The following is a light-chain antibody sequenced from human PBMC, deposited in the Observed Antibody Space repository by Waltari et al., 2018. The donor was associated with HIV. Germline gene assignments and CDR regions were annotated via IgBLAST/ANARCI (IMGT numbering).Light chain of an antibody. Sequence: QTVVTQEPSFSVSHGGTITLTCGLSSGSVSSSSSPSWYQQTTGQPPRTLIYNTDTRSSGVPDRFSGSIVGNKAALTITGAQSEDESDYYCLLYMASGRVFGGGTRLTVL. V-gene: IGLV8-61*01. CDR3: LLYMASGRV. CDR2: NTD. CDR1: SGSVSSSSS. J-gene: IGLJ3*02.